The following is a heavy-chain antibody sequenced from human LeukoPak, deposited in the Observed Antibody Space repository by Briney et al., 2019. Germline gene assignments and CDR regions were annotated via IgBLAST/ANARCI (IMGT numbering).Heavy chain of an antibody. J-gene: IGHJ4*02. D-gene: IGHD4-17*01. CDR3: ATDPSYGDYPFDY. V-gene: IGHV1-24*01. Sequence: EASVKVSCKVSGYTLTELSTHWVRQAPGKGLEWMGGFDPEDGETIHAQKFQGRVTMTEDTSTDTAYMELSSLRSEDTAVYYCATDPSYGDYPFDYWGQGTLVTVSS. CDR2: FDPEDGET. CDR1: GYTLTELS.